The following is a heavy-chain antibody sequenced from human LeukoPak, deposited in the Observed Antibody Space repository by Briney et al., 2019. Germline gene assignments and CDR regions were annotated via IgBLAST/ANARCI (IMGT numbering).Heavy chain of an antibody. J-gene: IGHJ4*02. CDR3: ARDPTSYCGGDCYSHFDY. D-gene: IGHD2-21*02. V-gene: IGHV4-61*01. Sequence: SQTLSLTCTVSGGSISSSSYSWSWIRQPPGKGLEWIGYIHYSGSTNYNPSLKSRVTISKDTSKNQFSLKLSSVTAADTAVYYCARDPTSYCGGDCYSHFDYWGQGTLVTVSS. CDR1: GGSISSSSYS. CDR2: IHYSGST.